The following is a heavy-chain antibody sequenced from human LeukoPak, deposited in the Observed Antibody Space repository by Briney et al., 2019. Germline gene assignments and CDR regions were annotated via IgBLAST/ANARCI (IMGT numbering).Heavy chain of an antibody. CDR2: IKSKTDSGTT. CDR3: TTDAYYYDSSTSFYAEYFQH. D-gene: IGHD3-22*01. J-gene: IGHJ1*01. CDR1: GFTFSYAW. Sequence: PGGALRLSCAASGFTFSYAWMSWVRQAPGKGLEWVGRIKSKTDSGTTDYAPPVKGRFSISRDDSKNTLYLKMSSLRIEDTAVYYCTTDAYYYDSSTSFYAEYFQHWGQGTLVTVSS. V-gene: IGHV3-15*01.